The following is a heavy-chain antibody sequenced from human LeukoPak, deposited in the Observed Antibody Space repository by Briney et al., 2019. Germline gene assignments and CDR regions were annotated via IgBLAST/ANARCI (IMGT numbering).Heavy chain of an antibody. CDR2: IYHSGST. CDR1: GGSISSGGYS. CDR3: GRHQTMYYGMDV. J-gene: IGHJ6*02. V-gene: IGHV4-30-2*01. Sequence: SETLSLTCAVSGGSISSGGYSWSWIRQPPGKGLEWIGYIYHSGSTYYNPSLKSRVTISVDRSKNQFSLKLSSVTAADTAVYYCGRHQTMYYGMDVWGQGTTVTVSS. D-gene: IGHD4/OR15-4a*01.